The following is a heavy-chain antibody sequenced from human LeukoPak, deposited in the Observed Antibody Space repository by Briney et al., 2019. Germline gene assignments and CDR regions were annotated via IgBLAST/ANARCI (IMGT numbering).Heavy chain of an antibody. CDR1: GGSISSGDYY. CDR3: ARDAGYSSGWVDY. CDR2: IYYSGST. V-gene: IGHV4-30-4*08. J-gene: IGHJ4*02. D-gene: IGHD6-19*01. Sequence: SETLSLTCTVSGGSISSGDYYWSWIRQPPGKGLEWIGYIYYSGSTYYNPSLKGRVTISVDTSKNQFSLKLSSVTAADTAVYYCARDAGYSSGWVDYWGQGTLVTVSS.